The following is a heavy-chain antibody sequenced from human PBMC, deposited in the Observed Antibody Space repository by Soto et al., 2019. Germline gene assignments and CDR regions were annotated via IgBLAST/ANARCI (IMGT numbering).Heavy chain of an antibody. CDR2: INAANGDT. CDR1: GYTFTYHA. Sequence: QGHLVQSEPEVKQPGASVKLSCKATGYTFTYHAIHWLRQAPGRRLEWLGWINAANGDTRSSVTFQGRVTITRDTSATTAYMELGSLPAEDTAVYYGAKSGASSPGNWFDSWGQGTIVNGSS. V-gene: IGHV1-3*01. CDR3: AKSGASSPGNWFDS. J-gene: IGHJ5*01. D-gene: IGHD6-13*01.